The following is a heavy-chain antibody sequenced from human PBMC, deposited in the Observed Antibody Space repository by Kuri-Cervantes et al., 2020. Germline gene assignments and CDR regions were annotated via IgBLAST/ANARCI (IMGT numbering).Heavy chain of an antibody. J-gene: IGHJ1*01. V-gene: IGHV4-34*01. CDR3: ARGIAAAGPEYFQH. Sequence: SETLSLTCAVYGGSFSDYYWTWIRQPPGKGLEWIGEITHSGSTNYNPSLKSRVTISVETSKNQFSLKLSSVTAADTAVYYCARGIAAAGPEYFQHWGQGTLVTVSS. D-gene: IGHD6-13*01. CDR1: GGSFSDYY. CDR2: ITHSGST.